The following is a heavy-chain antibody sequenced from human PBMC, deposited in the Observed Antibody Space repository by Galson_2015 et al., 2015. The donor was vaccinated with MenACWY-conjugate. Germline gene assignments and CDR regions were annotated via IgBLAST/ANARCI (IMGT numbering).Heavy chain of an antibody. J-gene: IGHJ3*01. V-gene: IGHV4-34*01. CDR1: GGSFSGYY. CDR3: AKATTATPSGVYDV. Sequence: ETLSLTCAVYGGSFSGYYWSWIRHSAGRGLEGIGEINHRGSTNYNPSVKSRVTISLDTSKSQFSMKLNSVTAADTAVYFCAKATTATPSGVYDVWGPGTMVPVSS. D-gene: IGHD2-21*02. CDR2: INHRGST.